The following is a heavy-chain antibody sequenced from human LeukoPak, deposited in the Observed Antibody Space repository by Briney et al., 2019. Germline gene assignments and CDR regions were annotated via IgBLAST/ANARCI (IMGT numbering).Heavy chain of an antibody. CDR3: GRYGRLIQLWFDP. V-gene: IGHV3-23*01. J-gene: IGHJ5*02. Sequence: GGALRLSCAASGFTFSSYGLSWVGQAPGKGGEGVSGITGSGDSTFYADSVRGRFTISRDNSKSTLSLQMNSLRADDTAVYYCGRYGRLIQLWFDPWGQGTLVTVSS. CDR2: ITGSGDST. CDR1: GFTFSSYG. D-gene: IGHD5-18*01.